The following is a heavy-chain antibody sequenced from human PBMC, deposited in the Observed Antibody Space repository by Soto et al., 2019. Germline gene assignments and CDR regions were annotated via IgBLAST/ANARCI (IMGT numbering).Heavy chain of an antibody. D-gene: IGHD1-26*01. CDR3: ARTFAYESFGGSLPKYYFDY. CDR2: IYYSGST. Sequence: SETLSLTCTVSGGSISSGGYHWSWIRQHPGKGLEWIGYIYYSGSTHYNPSLKSRVTISVDTSKNQFSLKLSSVTAADTAVYYCARTFAYESFGGSLPKYYFDYWGHGTLVTVSS. J-gene: IGHJ4*01. V-gene: IGHV4-31*03. CDR1: GGSISSGGYH.